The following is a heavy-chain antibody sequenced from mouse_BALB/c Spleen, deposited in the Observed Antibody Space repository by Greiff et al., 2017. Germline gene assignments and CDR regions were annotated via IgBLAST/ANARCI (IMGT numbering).Heavy chain of an antibody. V-gene: IGHV1-4*02. CDR1: GYTFTSYT. CDR2: INPSSGYT. J-gene: IGHJ2*01. CDR3: ARRATATAFDY. Sequence: VQLQQSAAELARPGASVKMSCKASGYTFTSYTMHWVKQRPGQGLEWIGYINPSSGYTEYNQKFKDKTTLTADKSSSTAYMQLSSLTSEDSAVYYCARRATATAFDYWGQGTTLTVSS. D-gene: IGHD1-2*01.